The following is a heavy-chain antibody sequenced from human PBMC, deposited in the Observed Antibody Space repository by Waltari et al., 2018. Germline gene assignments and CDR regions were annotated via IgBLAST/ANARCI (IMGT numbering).Heavy chain of an antibody. V-gene: IGHV3-23*01. CDR1: GIRFSSYT. Sequence: EVQLLGSGGGVVQHGGFLTLPCAASGIRFSSYTLRWVGQAPGKWLEWVSTISASGGTFYADSVKGRFTVSRDSSKNTLSLQMNSLRAEDTAVYYCARGPAYYFDYWDQGTLVTVSS. J-gene: IGHJ4*02. CDR3: ARGPAYYFDY. CDR2: ISASGGT.